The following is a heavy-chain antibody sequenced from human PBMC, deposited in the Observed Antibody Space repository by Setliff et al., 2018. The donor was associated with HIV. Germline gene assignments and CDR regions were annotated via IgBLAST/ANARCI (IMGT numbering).Heavy chain of an antibody. J-gene: IGHJ4*02. CDR2: VFHSGST. CDR3: ARDAERGYSYGYDY. Sequence: SETLSLTRAVSGYSISSGYYWGWIRQPPGKGLEWIGSVFHSGSTYYNPSLKSRVTMSVDTSKNQFSLKPSSVTAADTAVYYCARDAERGYSYGYDYWGQGTQVTVSS. CDR1: GYSISSGYY. D-gene: IGHD5-18*01. V-gene: IGHV4-38-2*02.